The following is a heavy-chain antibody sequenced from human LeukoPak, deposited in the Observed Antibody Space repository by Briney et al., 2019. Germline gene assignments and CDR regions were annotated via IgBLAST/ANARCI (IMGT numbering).Heavy chain of an antibody. CDR3: ARVAAGAFDY. CDR2: ISYDGSNK. D-gene: IGHD6-13*01. CDR1: GFTFSSYA. V-gene: IGHV3-30*04. Sequence: PGGSLRLPCAASGFTFSSYAMHWVRQAPGKGLEWVAVISYDGSNKYYADSVKGRFTISRDNSKNTLYLQMNSLRAEDTAVYYCARVAAGAFDYWGQGTLVTVSS. J-gene: IGHJ4*02.